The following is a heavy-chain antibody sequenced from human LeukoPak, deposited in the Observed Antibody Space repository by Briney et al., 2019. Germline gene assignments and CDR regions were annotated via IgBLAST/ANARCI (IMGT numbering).Heavy chain of an antibody. J-gene: IGHJ6*03. Sequence: GGSLRLSCAASGFTFSSYSMNWVRQAPGKGLEWVSYISSGSSTIYYADSVKGRFTISRDNAKNSLYLQMNSLRAEDTAVYYCARGAPLVVVPAAIRYYYYMDVWGKGTTVTVSS. D-gene: IGHD2-2*02. CDR1: GFTFSSYS. CDR2: ISSGSSTI. CDR3: ARGAPLVVVPAAIRYYYYMDV. V-gene: IGHV3-48*01.